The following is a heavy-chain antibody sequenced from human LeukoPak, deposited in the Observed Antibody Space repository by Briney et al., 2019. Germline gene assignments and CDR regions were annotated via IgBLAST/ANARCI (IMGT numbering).Heavy chain of an antibody. CDR3: ARSQSSTSLNWFDP. D-gene: IGHD2-2*01. CDR2: IYTSGSI. V-gene: IGHV4-4*09. Sequence: SETLSLTCTVSGGSISSYYWSWIRQPPGKGLEWIGYIYTSGSINYNPSLKKRVTISVDTSKNQFSLKLSSVTAADTAVYYCARSQSSTSLNWFDPWGQGTLVTVSS. J-gene: IGHJ5*02. CDR1: GGSISSYY.